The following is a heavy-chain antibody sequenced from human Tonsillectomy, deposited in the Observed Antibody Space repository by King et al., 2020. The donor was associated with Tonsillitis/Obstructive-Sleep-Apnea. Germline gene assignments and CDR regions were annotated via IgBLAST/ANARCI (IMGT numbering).Heavy chain of an antibody. Sequence: VQLVESGGGLVQPGGSLRLSCAASGFTFSSYAMNWVRQAPGKGLGWVSGITGSGGSTYYADSVKGRFTISRDNSKNTLYLQMNSLRAEDTAVYYCAKVRYYFDSSGYFSDLPLDIWGQGTMVTVSS. D-gene: IGHD3-22*01. V-gene: IGHV3-23*04. CDR2: ITGSGGST. CDR3: AKVRYYFDSSGYFSDLPLDI. CDR1: GFTFSSYA. J-gene: IGHJ3*02.